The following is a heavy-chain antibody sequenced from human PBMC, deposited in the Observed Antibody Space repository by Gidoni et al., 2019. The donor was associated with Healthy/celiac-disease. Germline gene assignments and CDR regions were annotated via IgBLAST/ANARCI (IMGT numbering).Heavy chain of an antibody. Sequence: QVQLVESGGGVVQPGRSLRLSCAASGFTFSSYGMHWVRQAPGKGLEWGAVIWYDGSNKYYADSVKGRFTISRDNSKNTLYLQMNSLRAEDTAVYYCARDFASDGDYVSYYFDYWGQGTLVTVSS. J-gene: IGHJ4*02. V-gene: IGHV3-33*01. CDR2: IWYDGSNK. CDR1: GFTFSSYG. D-gene: IGHD4-17*01. CDR3: ARDFASDGDYVSYYFDY.